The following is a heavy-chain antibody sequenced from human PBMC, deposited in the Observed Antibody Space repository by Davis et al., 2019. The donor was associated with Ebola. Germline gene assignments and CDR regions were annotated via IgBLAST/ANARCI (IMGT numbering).Heavy chain of an antibody. J-gene: IGHJ4*02. CDR1: GYTFTNYY. CDR2: INTYGGTT. Sequence: AASVKVSCKASGYTFTNYYMHWVRQAPGQGLQWVGIINTYGGTTTYAVNFQGRVSMTRDTSTSTVYMELRSLKSDDTAIFYCARGAENYCIGTSCYLSEADSWGQGTLVTVSS. CDR3: ARGAENYCIGTSCYLSEADS. D-gene: IGHD2-2*01. V-gene: IGHV1-46*01.